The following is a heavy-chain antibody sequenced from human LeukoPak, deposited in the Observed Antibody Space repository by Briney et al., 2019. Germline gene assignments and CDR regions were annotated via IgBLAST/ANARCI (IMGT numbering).Heavy chain of an antibody. Sequence: SETLSLTCTVSGGSISSGGYYWSWIRQHPGKGLEWIGYIYYRGSTYYNPSLKSRVTISVDTSKNQFSLKLSSVTAADTAVYYCARTVYPYYYDSSGYYFFDYWGQGTLVTVSS. J-gene: IGHJ4*02. CDR1: GGSISSGGYY. CDR3: ARTVYPYYYDSSGYYFFDY. CDR2: IYYRGST. V-gene: IGHV4-31*03. D-gene: IGHD3-22*01.